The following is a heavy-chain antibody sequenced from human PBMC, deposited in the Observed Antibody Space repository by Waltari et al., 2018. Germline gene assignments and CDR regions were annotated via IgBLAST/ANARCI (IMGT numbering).Heavy chain of an antibody. CDR1: GYTFTSYD. Sequence: QVQLVQSGAEVKQPGASVKVSCKDSGYTFTSYDITWVRQATGQGLEWMGWMNPNSGNTGYAQKFQGRVTMTRNTSISTAYMELSSLRSEDTAVYYCHYYDSSGLRWDDYWGQGTLVTVSS. V-gene: IGHV1-8*01. D-gene: IGHD3-22*01. J-gene: IGHJ4*02. CDR3: HYYDSSGLRWDDY. CDR2: MNPNSGNT.